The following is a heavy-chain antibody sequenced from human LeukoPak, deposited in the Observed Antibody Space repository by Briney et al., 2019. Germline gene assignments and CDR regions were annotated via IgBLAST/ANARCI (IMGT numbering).Heavy chain of an antibody. V-gene: IGHV4-31*03. CDR1: GGSISSGGYY. CDR3: ARAYIVRGVIYFDY. CDR2: IYYSGST. Sequence: PSETLSLTCTVSGGSISSGGYYWSWIRQHPGKGLGWIGYIYYSGSTYYNPSLKSRVTISVDTSKNQFSLKLSSVTAADTAVYYCARAYIVRGVIYFDYWGQGTLVTVSS. J-gene: IGHJ4*02. D-gene: IGHD3-10*01.